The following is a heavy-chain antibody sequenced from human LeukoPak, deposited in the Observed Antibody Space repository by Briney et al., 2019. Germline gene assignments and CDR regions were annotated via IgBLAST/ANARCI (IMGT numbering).Heavy chain of an antibody. CDR3: TRDHRTRTSCYEDYYYGMDV. D-gene: IGHD2-2*01. CDR1: GYTFTVYY. Sequence: ASVRLSFKASGYTFTVYYMHWVRQAPGQGLEWMGWVNPNSGGTEYAQKFQGRGTMTRDTSLNTAYMELSRLRSDATAVYYCTRDHRTRTSCYEDYYYGMDVWGQGTTVTVSS. J-gene: IGHJ6*02. V-gene: IGHV1-2*02. CDR2: VNPNSGGT.